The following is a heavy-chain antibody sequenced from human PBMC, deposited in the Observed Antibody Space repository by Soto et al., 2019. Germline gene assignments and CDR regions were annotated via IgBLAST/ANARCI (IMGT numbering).Heavy chain of an antibody. Sequence: QVQLVQSGAEVKKPGASVKVSCKASGYTFTGYYMHWVRQAPGQGLEWMGWINPNSGGTNYAQKFQCWVTMTRDTAISTAYMELSRLRSDYTAVYDCARGTYYDILTGPSDAFDIWGQGTMVTVSS. V-gene: IGHV1-2*04. D-gene: IGHD3-9*01. CDR2: INPNSGGT. J-gene: IGHJ3*02. CDR3: ARGTYYDILTGPSDAFDI. CDR1: GYTFTGYY.